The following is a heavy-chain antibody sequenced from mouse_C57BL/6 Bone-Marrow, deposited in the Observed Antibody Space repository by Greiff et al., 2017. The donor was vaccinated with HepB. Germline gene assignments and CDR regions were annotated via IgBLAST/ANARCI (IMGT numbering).Heavy chain of an antibody. D-gene: IGHD4-1*01. CDR2: IYPGDGDT. CDR1: GYAFSSSW. V-gene: IGHV1-82*01. Sequence: QVQLKGSGPELVKPGASVKISCKASGYAFSSSWMNWVKQRPGKGLEWIGRIYPGDGDTNYNGKFKGKATLTADKSSSTAYMQLSSLTSEDSAVYFCARGGKLAFAYWGQGTLVTVSA. CDR3: ARGGKLAFAY. J-gene: IGHJ3*01.